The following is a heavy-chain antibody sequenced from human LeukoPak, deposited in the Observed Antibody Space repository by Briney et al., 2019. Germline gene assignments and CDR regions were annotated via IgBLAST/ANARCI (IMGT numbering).Heavy chain of an antibody. D-gene: IGHD3-22*01. J-gene: IGHJ4*02. CDR2: ISGSGGST. V-gene: IGHV3-23*01. CDR1: GGSISSYY. Sequence: ETLSLTCTVSGGSISSYYWSWVRQAPGKGLEWVSAISGSGGSTYYADSVKGRFTISRDNSKNTLYLQMNSLRAEDTAVYYCAKDPYYYDSRTVDYGGQGTLVTVSS. CDR3: AKDPYYYDSRTVDY.